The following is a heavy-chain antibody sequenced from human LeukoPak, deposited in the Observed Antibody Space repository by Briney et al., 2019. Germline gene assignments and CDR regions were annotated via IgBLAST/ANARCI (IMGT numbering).Heavy chain of an antibody. Sequence: GGSLRLSCAASGFTFSSYAMGWVRQAPGKGLEWVSASGSGGSTYYADSVKGRFIISRDNSKNSLFVQMNSLRAEDTAVYFCAKSRSGSANWALQIFDNWGQGTLVTVSS. V-gene: IGHV3-23*01. D-gene: IGHD1-1*01. CDR1: GFTFSSYA. CDR2: SGSGGST. J-gene: IGHJ4*02. CDR3: AKSRSGSANWALQIFDN.